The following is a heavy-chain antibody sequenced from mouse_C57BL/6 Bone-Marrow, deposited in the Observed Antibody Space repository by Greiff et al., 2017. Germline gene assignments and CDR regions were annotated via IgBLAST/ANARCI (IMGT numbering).Heavy chain of an antibody. CDR1: GYTFTSYW. Sequence: QVQLQQPGAELVMPGASVKLSCKASGYTFTSYWMHWVKQRPGQGLEWIGEIDPSDSYTNYNQKFKGKATLTVDKSSSTAYMQLSSLTSKDSAVYYCAIRTYYYGSSYSRDYFDYWGQGTTLTVSS. J-gene: IGHJ2*01. CDR2: IDPSDSYT. CDR3: AIRTYYYGSSYSRDYFDY. D-gene: IGHD1-1*01. V-gene: IGHV1-69*01.